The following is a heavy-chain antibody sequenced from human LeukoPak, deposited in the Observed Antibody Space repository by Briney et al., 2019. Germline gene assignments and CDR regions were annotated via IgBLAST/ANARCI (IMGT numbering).Heavy chain of an antibody. CDR1: GFTFSSYS. J-gene: IGHJ4*02. Sequence: GGSLGLSCAASGFTFSSYSMNWVRQAPGKGLEWVSSISSSSSYIYYADSVKGRFTISRDNAKNSLYLQMNSLRAEDTAVYYCARGRITMVRPFFDWGQGTLVTVSS. D-gene: IGHD3-10*01. V-gene: IGHV3-21*01. CDR2: ISSSSSYI. CDR3: ARGRITMVRPFFD.